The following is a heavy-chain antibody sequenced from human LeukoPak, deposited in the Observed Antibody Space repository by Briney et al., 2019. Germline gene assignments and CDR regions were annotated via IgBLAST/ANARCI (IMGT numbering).Heavy chain of an antibody. Sequence: ASVKVSCKTSGFTFDSYGITWVRQAPGQGLEWMGWISSYNGQTNYAQKFEGRVTMTTDTSTNTAYMELRSLRSDDTAVYYCAREKTRWFGELLPRNWFDPWGQGTLVTVSS. CDR2: ISSYNGQT. CDR3: AREKTRWFGELLPRNWFDP. V-gene: IGHV1-18*01. J-gene: IGHJ5*02. CDR1: GFTFDSYG. D-gene: IGHD3-10*01.